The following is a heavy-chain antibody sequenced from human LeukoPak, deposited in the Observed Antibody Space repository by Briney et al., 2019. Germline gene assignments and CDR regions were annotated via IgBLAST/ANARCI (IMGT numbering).Heavy chain of an antibody. D-gene: IGHD5-24*01. V-gene: IGHV5-10-1*01. Sequence: GESLKISCKGSGYSFTRNWISWVRQMPGKGLEWMGRIDPSDSYTNYSPSFQGHVTISADKSISTAYLQWSSLKASDTAMYYCARQGHGYPGEWGQGTLVTVSS. CDR3: ARQGHGYPGE. CDR2: IDPSDSYT. CDR1: GYSFTRNW. J-gene: IGHJ4*02.